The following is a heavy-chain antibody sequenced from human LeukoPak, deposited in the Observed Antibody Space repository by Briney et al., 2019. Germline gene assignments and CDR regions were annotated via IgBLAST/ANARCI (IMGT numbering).Heavy chain of an antibody. CDR2: IWYDGSNK. J-gene: IGHJ6*02. V-gene: IGHV3-33*01. CDR1: GFTFSSYG. CDR3: ARDSERVVVAEDYGMDV. Sequence: GGSLRPSCAASGFTFSSYGMHWVRQAPGKGLEWVAVIWYDGSNKYYADSVKGRFTISRDNSKNTLYLQMNSLRAEDTAVYYCARDSERVVVAEDYGMDVWGQGTTVTVSS. D-gene: IGHD2-15*01.